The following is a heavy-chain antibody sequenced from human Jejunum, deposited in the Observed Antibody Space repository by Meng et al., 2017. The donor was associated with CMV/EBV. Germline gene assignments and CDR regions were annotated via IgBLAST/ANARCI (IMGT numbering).Heavy chain of an antibody. V-gene: IGHV3-74*01. Sequence: STYWMHWVRQAPGKGLVWVSRINSDGSTTNYEDSVKGRFTISRDNAKNTLYLQMNSLRAEDTAVYYCARGKFQSVGIVYSYFDPWGQGALVTVSS. J-gene: IGHJ5*02. CDR2: INSDGSTT. CDR1: STYW. CDR3: ARGKFQSVGIVYSYFDP. D-gene: IGHD5-18*01.